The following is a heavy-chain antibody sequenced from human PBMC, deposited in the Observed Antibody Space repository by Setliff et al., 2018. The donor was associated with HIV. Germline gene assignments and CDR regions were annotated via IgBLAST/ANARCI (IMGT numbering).Heavy chain of an antibody. CDR1: GGSISSGSYY. Sequence: LSLTCTVSGGSISSGSYYWSWIRQSAGKGLEWIGRIYISGSTNYNPSLKSRVTIPLDTSRNQFSLKLNSVTAADTAVYYCAREDYYDSSGDAFDIWGQGTKVTVS. D-gene: IGHD3-22*01. J-gene: IGHJ3*02. V-gene: IGHV4-61*02. CDR3: AREDYYDSSGDAFDI. CDR2: IYISGST.